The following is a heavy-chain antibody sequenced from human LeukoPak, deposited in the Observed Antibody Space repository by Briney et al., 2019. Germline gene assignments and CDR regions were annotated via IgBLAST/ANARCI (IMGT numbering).Heavy chain of an antibody. Sequence: SESLCLTPAVSRVSISRGDDSCGSVRQPPGRGPGSIVYIFYSGSTYNYPPLKSRVSISVDTSKNQCSLTLSSATAADTAVYYCATDDYSNLKGLDPWGQGNLVTVSS. CDR1: RVSISRGDDS. CDR3: ATDDYSNLKGLDP. CDR2: IFYSGST. D-gene: IGHD4-11*01. J-gene: IGHJ5*02. V-gene: IGHV4-30-4*01.